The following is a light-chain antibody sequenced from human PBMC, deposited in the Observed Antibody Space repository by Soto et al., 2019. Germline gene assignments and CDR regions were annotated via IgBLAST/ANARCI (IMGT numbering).Light chain of an antibody. V-gene: IGLV2-14*01. J-gene: IGLJ1*01. CDR2: GVS. CDR3: SSYTSGSTLV. CDR1: TSDVGGYNY. Sequence: QSALTQPASVSGSPGQSITISCTGTTSDVGGYNYVSWYQHHPDKAPKLMIYGVSNRPSGVSNRFSGSKSGNTASLTISGLQTADEADYYCSSYTSGSTLVFGTGTKLTVL.